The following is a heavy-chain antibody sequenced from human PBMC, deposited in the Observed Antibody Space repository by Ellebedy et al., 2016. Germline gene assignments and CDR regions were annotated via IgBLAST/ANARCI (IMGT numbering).Heavy chain of an antibody. CDR3: ARTPGPGIAAAEYYYYYYMDV. CDR1: GYTFTSYF. D-gene: IGHD6-13*01. Sequence: ASVKVSCXTSGYTFTSYFMHWVRQAPGQGFERMGVINPSGGSTSYTQNFQGRVTMTRDTSTSTVYMELSSLRSEDTAVYYCARTPGPGIAAAEYYYYYYMDVWGKGTTVTVSS. CDR2: INPSGGST. J-gene: IGHJ6*03. V-gene: IGHV1-46*01.